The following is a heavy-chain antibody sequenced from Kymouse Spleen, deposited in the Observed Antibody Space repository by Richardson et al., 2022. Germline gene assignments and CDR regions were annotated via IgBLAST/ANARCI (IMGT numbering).Heavy chain of an antibody. J-gene: IGHJ6*02. CDR3: ARQDDYVWGSYRPHYYYYGMDV. CDR1: GGSISSSSYY. CDR2: IYYSGST. Sequence: QLQLQESGPGLVKPSETLSLTCTVSGGSISSSSYYWGWIRQPPGKGLEWIGSIYYSGSTYYNPSLKSRVTISVDTSKNQFSLKLSSVTAADTAVYYCARQDDYVWGSYRPHYYYYGMDVWGQGTTVTVSS. V-gene: IGHV4-39*01. D-gene: IGHD3-16*02.